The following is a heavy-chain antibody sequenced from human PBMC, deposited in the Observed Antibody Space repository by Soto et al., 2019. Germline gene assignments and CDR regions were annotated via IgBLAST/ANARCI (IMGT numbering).Heavy chain of an antibody. Sequence: GGSLRLSCAASGFTVSSNYMSWVRQAPGKGLEWVSVIYSGGSTYYADSVKGRFTISRHNSKNTLYLQMNSLRAEDTAVYYCARGAATVYYYYMDVWGKGTTVTVSS. J-gene: IGHJ6*03. D-gene: IGHD6-25*01. CDR1: GFTVSSNY. CDR2: IYSGGST. V-gene: IGHV3-53*04. CDR3: ARGAATVYYYYMDV.